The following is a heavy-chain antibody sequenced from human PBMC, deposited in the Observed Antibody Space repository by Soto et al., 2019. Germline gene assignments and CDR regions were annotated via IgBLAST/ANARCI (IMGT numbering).Heavy chain of an antibody. CDR3: ALTYFYGRSWFAP. Sequence: QITLKESGPTLVKPTQTLTLTCTFSGFSLSTSGVGVGWIRQPPGKALEWLALIYWDDDKRYGPSLKSRLTSTMDPSKHRVVLTATNMDPVDRAAYYCALTYFYGRSWFAPWGQGTLVTVSS. D-gene: IGHD3-10*01. J-gene: IGHJ5*02. V-gene: IGHV2-5*05. CDR1: GFSLSTSGVG. CDR2: IYWDDDK.